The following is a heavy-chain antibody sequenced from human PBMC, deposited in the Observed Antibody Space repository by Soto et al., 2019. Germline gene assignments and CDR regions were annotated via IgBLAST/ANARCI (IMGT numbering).Heavy chain of an antibody. Sequence: QVQLVQSGAEVKKPGASVRVSCKGLGYTFTGYYIHWIRQAPGQGLEWLAWINANSGGASHAQKFQVRVTMTRDTSMSTVYMELSRLTSDDTAVYYCAREKIVAGFYYGLDVWGQGTTVTVSS. CDR2: INANSGGA. J-gene: IGHJ6*02. CDR3: AREKIVAGFYYGLDV. V-gene: IGHV1-2*02. D-gene: IGHD5-12*01. CDR1: GYTFTGYY.